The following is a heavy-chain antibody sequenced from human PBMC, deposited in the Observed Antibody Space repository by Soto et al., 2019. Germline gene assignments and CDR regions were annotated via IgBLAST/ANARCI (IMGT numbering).Heavy chain of an antibody. J-gene: IGHJ4*02. V-gene: IGHV4-39*01. CDR2: IYSSGKT. Sequence: PSETLSLTCSLSGASITSTTYFWAWIRQPPGKGLEWVGSIYSSGKTHYNPSLKSRATISVDRSRNQFSLHVSSVTAADTAVYYCAKNLPRTGRFDHWGQGTVVTVSS. CDR3: AKNLPRTGRFDH. CDR1: GASITSTTYF.